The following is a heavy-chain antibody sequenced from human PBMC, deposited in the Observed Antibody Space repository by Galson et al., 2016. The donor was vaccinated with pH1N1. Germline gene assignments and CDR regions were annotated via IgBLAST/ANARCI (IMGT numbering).Heavy chain of an antibody. D-gene: IGHD1/OR15-1a*01. CDR3: ARRGINGTDF. V-gene: IGHV5-51*01. Sequence: QSGAEVKKSGESLKISCKGSGYSFKSYWIAWVRQMPGKGLEWMGIIYPGDSDTRYSPSFLGQAIMSADKSISTAFLQWSSLNASDTAMYYCARRGINGTDFWGQGTLVTVSS. CDR1: GYSFKSYW. J-gene: IGHJ4*02. CDR2: IYPGDSDT.